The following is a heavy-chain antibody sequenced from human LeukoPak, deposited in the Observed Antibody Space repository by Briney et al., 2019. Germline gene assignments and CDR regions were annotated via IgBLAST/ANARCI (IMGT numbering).Heavy chain of an antibody. CDR3: ARVSXXSGYLXXDY. CDR1: GGSISSGDYY. D-gene: IGHD3-22*01. J-gene: IGHJ4*02. Sequence: SQTLSLTCTVSGGSISSGDYYWSWIRQPPGKGLEWIGYIYYSGSTYYNPSLKSRVTISVDTSKNQFSLKLSSVTAADTAVYYCARVSXXSGYLXXDYWGQGTLVTVSS. CDR2: IYYSGST. V-gene: IGHV4-30-4*08.